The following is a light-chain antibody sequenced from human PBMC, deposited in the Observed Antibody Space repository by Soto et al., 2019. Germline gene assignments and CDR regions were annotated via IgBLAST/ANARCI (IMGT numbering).Light chain of an antibody. CDR1: QTISSN. J-gene: IGKJ1*01. CDR3: HQYQTWPRT. Sequence: EIVMTQSPATLSASPGERATLSCRASQTISSNLAWCQQKPGQVPRLLVYGASTRATGFPSRFSGSGSGTEFTLTISSLQPEDVAIYYCHQYQTWPRTFGRGTKVDIK. CDR2: GAS. V-gene: IGKV3-15*01.